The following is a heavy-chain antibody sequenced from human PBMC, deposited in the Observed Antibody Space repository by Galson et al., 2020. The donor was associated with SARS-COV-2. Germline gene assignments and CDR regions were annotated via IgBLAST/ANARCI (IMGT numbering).Heavy chain of an antibody. Sequence: GESLKISCKVSGYTLTELSMHWVRQAPGKGLEWMGGFDPEDGETIYAQKFQGRVTMTEDTSTDTAYMELSSLRSEDTAVYYCATEFSARAYYYDSSGPLLDYWGQGTLVTVSS. V-gene: IGHV1-24*01. D-gene: IGHD3-22*01. J-gene: IGHJ4*02. CDR2: FDPEDGET. CDR3: ATEFSARAYYYDSSGPLLDY. CDR1: GYTLTELS.